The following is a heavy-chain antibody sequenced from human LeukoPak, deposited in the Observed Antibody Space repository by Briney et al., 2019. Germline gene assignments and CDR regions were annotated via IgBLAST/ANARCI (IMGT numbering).Heavy chain of an antibody. CDR1: GFSFRDYP. V-gene: IGHV3-21*05. Sequence: GGSLRLSCATSGFSFRDYPTNWVRQAPGKGLEWVSNIRTSSEGANLAFYADSVKGRVTFSRDDAKNTLYLHMHSLRDDDTAVYYCATDQRCAFDYWGQGILVTVSS. D-gene: IGHD1-1*01. CDR2: IRTSSEGANLA. J-gene: IGHJ4*02. CDR3: ATDQRCAFDY.